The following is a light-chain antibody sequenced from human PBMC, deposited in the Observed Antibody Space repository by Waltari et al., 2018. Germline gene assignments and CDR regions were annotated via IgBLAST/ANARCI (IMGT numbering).Light chain of an antibody. V-gene: IGLV2-23*01. CDR1: ASDAGPYKL. Sequence: QSALTQPASVSGSPGPSITFSCPGTASDAGPYKLVSWYQHHPGTAPKLIIYDGDKRPSGVSSRFSASKSGDTASLTISGLQSEDEADYYCCSYVGGAKVTFGGGTKVTVL. CDR3: CSYVGGAKVT. J-gene: IGLJ2*01. CDR2: DGD.